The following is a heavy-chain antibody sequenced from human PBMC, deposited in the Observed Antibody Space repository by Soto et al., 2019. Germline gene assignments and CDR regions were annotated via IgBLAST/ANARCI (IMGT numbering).Heavy chain of an antibody. CDR1: GDSINSDKYY. CDR2: IYFRGNT. V-gene: IGHV4-39*01. D-gene: IGHD3-9*01. CDR3: ARLEGLATISYYFDF. Sequence: SETLSVTCSVSGDSINSDKYYWGWIHQPPGKGLEWIGSIYFRGNTYYNPSLQTRVTISLDKSKSQFSLKLNSVTAADSAVYFCARLEGLATISYYFDFWGQGALVTVSS. J-gene: IGHJ4*02.